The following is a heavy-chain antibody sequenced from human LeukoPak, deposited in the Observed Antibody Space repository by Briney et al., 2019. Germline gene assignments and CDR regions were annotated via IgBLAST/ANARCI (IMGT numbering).Heavy chain of an antibody. V-gene: IGHV3-23*01. CDR2: ISGSGGST. CDR3: AKDLRIWAVVVYRTGPADY. J-gene: IGHJ4*02. D-gene: IGHD3-22*01. Sequence: GGSLRLSCAASGFTFSSYAMSWVRQAPGKGLEWVSAISGSGGSTYYADSVKGRFTISRDNSKNTLYLQMNSLRAEDTAVYYCAKDLRIWAVVVYRTGPADYWGQETLVTVSS. CDR1: GFTFSSYA.